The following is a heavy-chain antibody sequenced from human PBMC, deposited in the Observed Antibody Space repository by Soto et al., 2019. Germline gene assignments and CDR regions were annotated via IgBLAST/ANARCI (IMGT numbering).Heavy chain of an antibody. V-gene: IGHV3-30-3*01. CDR1: GFTFSSYA. CDR2: ISYDGSNK. Sequence: QVQLVESGGGVVQPGRSLRLSCAASGFTFSSYAMHWVRQAPGKGLEWVAVISYDGSNKYYADSMKGRFTISRDNSKNTLYLQMNSLRAEDTAVYYCATWGQAVAGKADYWGQGTLVTVSS. D-gene: IGHD6-19*01. CDR3: ATWGQAVAGKADY. J-gene: IGHJ4*02.